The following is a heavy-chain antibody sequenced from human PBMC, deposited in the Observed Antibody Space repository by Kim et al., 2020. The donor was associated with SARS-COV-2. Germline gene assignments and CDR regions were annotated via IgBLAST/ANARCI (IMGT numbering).Heavy chain of an antibody. D-gene: IGHD2-8*02. Sequence: SVKVSCKASGGTFSSYAISWVRQAPGQGLEWMGRIIPILGIANYAQKFQGRVTITADKSTSTAYMELSSLRSEDTAVYYCARVGVYGYGADYWGQGTLVTVSS. CDR2: IIPILGIA. J-gene: IGHJ4*02. CDR1: GGTFSSYA. CDR3: ARVGVYGYGADY. V-gene: IGHV1-69*04.